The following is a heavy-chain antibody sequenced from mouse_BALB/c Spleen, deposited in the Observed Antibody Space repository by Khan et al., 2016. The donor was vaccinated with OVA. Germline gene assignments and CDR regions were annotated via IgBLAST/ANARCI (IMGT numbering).Heavy chain of an antibody. V-gene: IGHV1S135*01. J-gene: IGHJ3*01. CDR1: GYSFTTYY. D-gene: IGHD2-2*01. CDR3: TRHGFVAWFTY. Sequence: EVQLQQSGPELMKPGASVKISCKASGYSFTTYYIHWVMQSHGKGLEWIGYIDPFSGSTTYNQKFKGKATLTVDKSSSTAYIHLSNLTSEDSAVYYCTRHGFVAWFTYWGQGTLVTVSA. CDR2: IDPFSGST.